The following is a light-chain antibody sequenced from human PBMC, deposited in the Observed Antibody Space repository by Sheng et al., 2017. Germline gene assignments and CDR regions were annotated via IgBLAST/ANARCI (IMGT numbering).Light chain of an antibody. Sequence: QSALTQPASVSGSPGQSITISCTETSSNNYYVSWYQQYPGTAPKLIIYDVTQRPSGTSCSLSGSKSGNTASLTISGLQAEDEADYYCSSYTSDNTVVFGGGTRLTVL. CDR1: SSNNYY. J-gene: IGLJ2*01. CDR2: DVT. CDR3: SSYTSDNTVV. V-gene: IGLV2-14*03.